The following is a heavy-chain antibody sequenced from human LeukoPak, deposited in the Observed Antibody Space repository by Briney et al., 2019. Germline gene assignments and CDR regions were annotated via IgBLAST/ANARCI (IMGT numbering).Heavy chain of an antibody. Sequence: PSETLSLTCTVSGGSISSYYWSWIRQPPGKGLEWIGYIYYSGSTNYNPSLKSRVTISVDTSKNQFSLKLSSVTAADTAVYYCARDRRYYDSSGYPDYWGQGTLVTVSS. D-gene: IGHD3-22*01. V-gene: IGHV4-59*01. CDR2: IYYSGST. CDR1: GGSISSYY. J-gene: IGHJ4*02. CDR3: ARDRRYYDSSGYPDY.